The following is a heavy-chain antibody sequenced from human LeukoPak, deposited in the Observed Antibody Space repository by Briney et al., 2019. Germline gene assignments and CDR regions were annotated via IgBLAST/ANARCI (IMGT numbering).Heavy chain of an antibody. CDR3: ARGGVWGSYRPINYFDY. J-gene: IGHJ4*02. CDR2: INHSGST. D-gene: IGHD3-16*02. V-gene: IGHV4-34*01. CDR1: GESFSGYY. Sequence: PSETLSLTCADYGESFSGYYWSWIRQPPGKGLEWIGEINHSGSTNYNPSLKSRVTISVDTSKNQFSLKLSSVTAADTAVYYCARGGVWGSYRPINYFDYWGQGTLVTVSS.